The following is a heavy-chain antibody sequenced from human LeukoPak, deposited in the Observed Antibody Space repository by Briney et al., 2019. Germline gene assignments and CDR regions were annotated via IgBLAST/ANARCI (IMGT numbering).Heavy chain of an antibody. D-gene: IGHD4-17*01. J-gene: IGHJ4*02. V-gene: IGHV1-2*02. CDR2: INPKNGDS. CDR3: ARAGYDYGDSSDF. CDR1: GYPFTTYY. Sequence: ASVKVSCKSSGYPFTTYYIHWVRQAPGQGLEWMGCINPKNGDSKYAQKFQGRVTMTRATSIATAYMEVSRLTSDDTAVYFCARAGYDYGDSSDFWGQGTLVTVSS.